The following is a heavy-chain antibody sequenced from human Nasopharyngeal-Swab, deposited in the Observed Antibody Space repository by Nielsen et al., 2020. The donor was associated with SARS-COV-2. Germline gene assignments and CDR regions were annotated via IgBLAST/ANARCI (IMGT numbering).Heavy chain of an antibody. D-gene: IGHD3-22*01. CDR3: ARDSYHYDTSGYYYYFDY. CDR2: ISSSSSYI. V-gene: IGHV3-21*01. J-gene: IGHJ4*02. Sequence: VRQAPGKRLEWGSSISSSSSYIYYADSVKGRFTISRDNAKNSLYLQMNSLRAEDTAVYYCARDSYHYDTSGYYYYFDYWGQGTLVTVSS.